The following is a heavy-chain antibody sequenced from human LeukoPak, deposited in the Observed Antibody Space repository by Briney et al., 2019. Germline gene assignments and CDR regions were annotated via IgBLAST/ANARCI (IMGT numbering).Heavy chain of an antibody. D-gene: IGHD2-8*01. CDR2: ISGSGNTV. J-gene: IGHJ4*02. Sequence: GGSLRLSCAGSLFSFSDYYMTWIRQAPGKGLDWLSYISGSGNTVYYANSVKGRFTISRDNAKNSLYLHMNSLRAEDTAVYFCARANRGVGYFDYWGQGTLVTVSS. CDR3: ARANRGVGYFDY. CDR1: LFSFSDYY. V-gene: IGHV3-11*01.